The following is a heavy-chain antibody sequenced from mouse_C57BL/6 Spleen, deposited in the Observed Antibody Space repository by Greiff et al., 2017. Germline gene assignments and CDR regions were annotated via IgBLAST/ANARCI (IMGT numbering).Heavy chain of an antibody. CDR1: GFTFSSYA. J-gene: IGHJ2*01. V-gene: IGHV5-4*03. CDR3: ARALYYDYDGYFDY. D-gene: IGHD2-4*01. CDR2: ISDGGSYT. Sequence: EVKVVESGGGLVKPGGSLKLSCAASGFTFSSYAMSWVRQTPEKRLEWVATISDGGSYTYYPDNVKGRFTISRDNAKNNLYLQMSHLKSEDTAMYYCARALYYDYDGYFDYWGQGTTLTGSS.